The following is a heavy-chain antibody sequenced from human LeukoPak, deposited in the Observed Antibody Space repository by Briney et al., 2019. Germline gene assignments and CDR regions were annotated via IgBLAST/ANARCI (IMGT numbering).Heavy chain of an antibody. CDR1: GYTFTSYY. CDR3: ARDKVVSYSSGWSHYGMDV. CDR2: INPSGGGT. D-gene: IGHD6-19*01. J-gene: IGHJ6*02. Sequence: ASVKVSCKTSGYTFTSYYIHWVRQAPGQGLEWMGIINPSGGGTTYAQKFQGRVTMTRDTSTSTVYMELSSLRSEDTAVYYCARDKVVSYSSGWSHYGMDVWGQGTTVTVSS. V-gene: IGHV1-46*01.